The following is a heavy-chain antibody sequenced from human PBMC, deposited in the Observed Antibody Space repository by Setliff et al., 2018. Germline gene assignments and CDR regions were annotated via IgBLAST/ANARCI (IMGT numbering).Heavy chain of an antibody. Sequence: LSLTCTVSGGSISSSSYYWGWIRQPPGKGLEWIGSIYYSGSTYYNPSLKSRVTISVDTSKNQFSLKLSSVTAADTAVYYCARGRVEMATITPFDYWGQGTPVTV. CDR1: GGSISSSSYY. CDR2: IYYSGST. J-gene: IGHJ4*02. V-gene: IGHV4-39*07. D-gene: IGHD5-12*01. CDR3: ARGRVEMATITPFDY.